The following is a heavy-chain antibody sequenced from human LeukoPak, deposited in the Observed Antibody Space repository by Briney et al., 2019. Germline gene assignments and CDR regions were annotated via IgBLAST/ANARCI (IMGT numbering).Heavy chain of an antibody. V-gene: IGHV1-2*02. CDR3: ARYSGYDFNFDY. CDR2: INPNSGGT. D-gene: IGHD5-12*01. J-gene: IGHJ4*02. CDR1: GYTFTGYY. Sequence: ASVKVSCKASGYTFTGYYMHWVRQAPGQGLEWMGWINPNSGGTNYAQKFQGRVTMTRDTSISTAYMELSRLRSDDTAVYYCARYSGYDFNFDYWGQETLVTVSS.